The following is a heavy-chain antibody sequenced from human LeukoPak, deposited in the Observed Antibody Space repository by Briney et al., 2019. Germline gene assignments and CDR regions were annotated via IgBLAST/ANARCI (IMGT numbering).Heavy chain of an antibody. Sequence: GGSLRLSCAASGFTLRNYYMHWVRQAPGKGLEWVAVISLDGNNEYYADSVRGRFSLSRDNAMNTLYLQLNSLRTEDTAMYYCARDLSGHWTYDYWGQGTLVTVSS. CDR2: ISLDGNNE. V-gene: IGHV3-30-3*01. CDR1: GFTLRNYY. D-gene: IGHD1-1*01. J-gene: IGHJ4*01. CDR3: ARDLSGHWTYDY.